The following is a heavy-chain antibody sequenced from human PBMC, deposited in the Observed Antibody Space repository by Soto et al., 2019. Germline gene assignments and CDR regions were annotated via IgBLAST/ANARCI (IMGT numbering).Heavy chain of an antibody. D-gene: IGHD6-19*01. Sequence: QVQLVESGGGVVQPGGAQGLSCAASGFTFSSTGMHWVRQAPGKGLEWVAVISHDGGNKYYGDSVKGRFTISRDNSKNTLYLQMNSLRADDTAVYYCAKDWGIAVAAHWGQGTLVTVSS. CDR1: GFTFSSTG. J-gene: IGHJ4*02. CDR3: AKDWGIAVAAH. V-gene: IGHV3-30*18. CDR2: ISHDGGNK.